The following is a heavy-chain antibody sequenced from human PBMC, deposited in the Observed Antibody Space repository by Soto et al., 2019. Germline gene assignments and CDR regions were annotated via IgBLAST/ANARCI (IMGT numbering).Heavy chain of an antibody. D-gene: IGHD3-10*01. J-gene: IGHJ4*02. CDR3: ARGSKDSYPGSRIFDF. CDR2: VNPDGTIT. Sequence: PGGSLRLSCAASGYTFSHYWMHWVRQAPGKGLVWVSRVNPDGTITTYADSVKGRFTISRDNAKNTLYLQMNSLGVEDTALYYCARGSKDSYPGSRIFDFWGRGTLVTVSS. V-gene: IGHV3-74*01. CDR1: GYTFSHYW.